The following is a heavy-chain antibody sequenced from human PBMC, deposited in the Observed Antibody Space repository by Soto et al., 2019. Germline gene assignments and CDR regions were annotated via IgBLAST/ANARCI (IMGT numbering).Heavy chain of an antibody. D-gene: IGHD3-16*02. Sequence: QVQVVESGGGVVQPGRSLRLSCTVSGFSFSGHAMHWVRQAPGKGLEWVAQIWYDGSNKYYADSVRGRFTVSRDNSKNVVYVQMDRLRVEDTSVYYCARDGQSLAPYALDVWGQGTSVTVSS. CDR2: IWYDGSNK. CDR3: ARDGQSLAPYALDV. J-gene: IGHJ6*02. CDR1: GFSFSGHA. V-gene: IGHV3-33*01.